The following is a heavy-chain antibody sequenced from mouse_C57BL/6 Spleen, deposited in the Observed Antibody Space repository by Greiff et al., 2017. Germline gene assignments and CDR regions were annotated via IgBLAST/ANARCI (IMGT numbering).Heavy chain of an antibody. Sequence: EVKVEASGPGMVKPSQSLSLTCTVTGYSITSGYDWHWIRHFPGNKLEWMGYISYSGSTNYNPSLKSRISITHDTSKNHFFLKLNSVTTEDTATYYCARGEMDYWGQGTSVTVSS. CDR2: ISYSGST. V-gene: IGHV3-1*01. CDR3: ARGEMDY. CDR1: GYSITSGYD. J-gene: IGHJ4*01.